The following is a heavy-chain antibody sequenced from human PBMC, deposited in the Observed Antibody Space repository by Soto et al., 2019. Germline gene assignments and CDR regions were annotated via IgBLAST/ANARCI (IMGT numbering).Heavy chain of an antibody. CDR1: GGSISSGGYY. CDR2: IYYSGST. CDR3: ARDRGLDAFDI. Sequence: NPSETLSLTCTVAGGSISSGGYYWSWIRQHPGKGLEWIGYIYYSGSTYYNPSLKSRVTISVDTSKNQFSLKLSSVTAADTAAYYCARDRGLDAFDIWGQGTMVTVSS. J-gene: IGHJ3*02. V-gene: IGHV4-31*03.